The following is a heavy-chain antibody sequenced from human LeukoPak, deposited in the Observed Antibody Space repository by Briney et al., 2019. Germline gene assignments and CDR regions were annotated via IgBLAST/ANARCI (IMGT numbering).Heavy chain of an antibody. CDR2: ISGSGGST. Sequence: GWSLRLSCAASGFTSSSYAMSWVRQAPGKGLEWVSAISGSGGSTYYADSVKGRFTISRDNSKNTLYLQMNSLRAEDTTVYYCAKDRWKQQLVRVGAFDIWGQGTMVTVSS. J-gene: IGHJ3*02. V-gene: IGHV3-23*01. D-gene: IGHD6-13*01. CDR1: GFTSSSYA. CDR3: AKDRWKQQLVRVGAFDI.